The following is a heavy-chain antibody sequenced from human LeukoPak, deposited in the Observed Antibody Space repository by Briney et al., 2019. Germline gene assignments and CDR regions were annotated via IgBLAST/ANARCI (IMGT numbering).Heavy chain of an antibody. CDR3: ATITMVRGVLYYYYMDV. CDR2: IYYSGST. V-gene: IGHV4-39*01. D-gene: IGHD3-10*01. J-gene: IGHJ6*03. Sequence: SETLSLTCTVSGGSISSSSYYWGWIRQPPGKGLEWIGSIYYSGSTYYNPSLKSRVTISVDTSKNQFSLKLSSVTAADTAVYYCATITMVRGVLYYYYMDVWGKGTTVTVSS. CDR1: GGSISSSSYY.